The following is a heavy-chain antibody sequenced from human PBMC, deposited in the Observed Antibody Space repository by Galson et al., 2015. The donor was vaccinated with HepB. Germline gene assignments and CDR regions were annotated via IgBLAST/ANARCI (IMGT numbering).Heavy chain of an antibody. CDR1: GYTFTGYY. V-gene: IGHV1-2*04. J-gene: IGHJ6*02. Sequence: SVKVSCKASGYTFTGYYMHWVRQAPGQGLEWMGWINPNSGGTNYAQKFQGWVTMTRDTSISTAYMELSRLRSDDTAVYYCARSKYYYDPRGGMDVWGQGTTVTVSS. CDR3: ARSKYYYDPRGGMDV. D-gene: IGHD3-22*01. CDR2: INPNSGGT.